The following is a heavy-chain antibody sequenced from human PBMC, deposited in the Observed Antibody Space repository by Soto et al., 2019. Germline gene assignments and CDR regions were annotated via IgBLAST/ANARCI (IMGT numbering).Heavy chain of an antibody. V-gene: IGHV4-34*01. CDR3: ARGRRGLRLWLWWFDP. Sequence: SDTLFLTFADNGWSFCGYYWGWIGQTASRGLEWIGKINHSGSTNYTPSLKSGATISGDTSKNQFSLKRSSVTAADTAVYYCARGRRGLRLWLWWFDPWGQGTLLTVS. J-gene: IGHJ5*02. CDR1: GWSFCGYY. D-gene: IGHD5-18*01. CDR2: INHSGST.